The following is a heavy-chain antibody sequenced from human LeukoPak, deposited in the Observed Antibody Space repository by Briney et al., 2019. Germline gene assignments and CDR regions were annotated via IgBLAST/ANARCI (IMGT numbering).Heavy chain of an antibody. V-gene: IGHV4-34*01. CDR2: INHSGST. J-gene: IGHJ6*03. CDR3: ARRRGSFGVYYYYYYYMDV. CDR1: GGSFSGYY. Sequence: SETLSLTCAVYGGSFSGYYWSWIRQPPGKGLEWIGEINHSGSTNYNPSLKSRVTISVDTSKNQFSLKLSSVTAADTAVYYCARRRGSFGVYYYYYYYMDVWGKGTTVTVSS. D-gene: IGHD3-16*01.